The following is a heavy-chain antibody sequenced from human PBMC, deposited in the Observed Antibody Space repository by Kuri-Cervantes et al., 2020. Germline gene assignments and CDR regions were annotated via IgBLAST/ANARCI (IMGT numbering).Heavy chain of an antibody. CDR2: ISGGST. CDR3: AKGGGHCTGGVCYTVDYYYYYMDV. J-gene: IGHJ6*03. CDR1: GFTVSSNE. V-gene: IGHV3-38-3*01. D-gene: IGHD2-8*02. Sequence: GESLKISCAASGFTVSSNEMSWVRQAPGKGLEWVSSISGGSTYYADSRKGRFTISRDNSKNTLYLQMNSLRAEDTAVYYCAKGGGHCTGGVCYTVDYYYYYMDVWGKGTTVTVSS.